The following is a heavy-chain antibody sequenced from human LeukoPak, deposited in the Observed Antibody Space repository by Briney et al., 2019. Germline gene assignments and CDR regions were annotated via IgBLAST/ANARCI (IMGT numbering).Heavy chain of an antibody. CDR3: ARGGCLSGSCYWDYYYYYMDV. J-gene: IGHJ6*03. V-gene: IGHV3-48*03. Sequence: GGSLRLSCAASGFTFSSYEMHWVRQAPGKGLEWVSYISSSDSTIYYADSVKGRFTISRDNAKNSLYLQMNSLRAEDTALYYCARGGCLSGSCYWDYYYYYMDVWGKGTTVTVSS. CDR2: ISSSDSTI. CDR1: GFTFSSYE. D-gene: IGHD2-15*01.